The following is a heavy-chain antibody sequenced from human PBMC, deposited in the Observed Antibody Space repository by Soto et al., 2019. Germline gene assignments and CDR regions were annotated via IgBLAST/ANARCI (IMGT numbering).Heavy chain of an antibody. D-gene: IGHD3-3*01. Sequence: QLHLVQSGAVVKKPGASVTVSCSASGYPVTAYYMHWVRQAPGRGLEWMGGINPATGAAKYTQTFPGRVTMTRDTSTSTVFMELSGLTSGDTGVFYFARGGGVGVAGSAAFDMWGQGTLVTVSS. CDR2: INPATGAA. CDR3: ARGGGVGVAGSAAFDM. V-gene: IGHV1-2*02. J-gene: IGHJ3*02. CDR1: GYPVTAYY.